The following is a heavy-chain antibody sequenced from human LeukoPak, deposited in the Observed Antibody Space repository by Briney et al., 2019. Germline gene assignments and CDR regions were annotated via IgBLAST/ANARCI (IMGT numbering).Heavy chain of an antibody. Sequence: GRSLRLSCAASGFTFDDYAMHWVRQAPGKGLEWVSGISWNSGSIGYADSVKGRFTISRDNAKNSLYLQMNSLRAEDTAVYYCASPLTFDYWGQGTLVTVSS. CDR3: ASPLTFDY. V-gene: IGHV3-9*01. D-gene: IGHD3-9*01. J-gene: IGHJ4*02. CDR2: ISWNSGSI. CDR1: GFTFDDYA.